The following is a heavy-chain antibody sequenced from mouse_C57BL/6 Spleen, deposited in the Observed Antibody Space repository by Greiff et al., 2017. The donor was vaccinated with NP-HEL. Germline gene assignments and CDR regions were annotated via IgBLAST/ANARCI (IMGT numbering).Heavy chain of an antibody. CDR1: GFTFSDYY. CDR2: INYDGSST. J-gene: IGHJ3*01. CDR3: ARDAFAY. V-gene: IGHV5-16*01. Sequence: DVQLVESEGGLVQPGSSMKLSCTASGFTFSDYYMAWVRQVPEKGLEWVANINYDGSSTYYLDSLKSRFIISRDNAKNILYLQMSSLKSEDTATYYCARDAFAYWGQGTLVTVSA.